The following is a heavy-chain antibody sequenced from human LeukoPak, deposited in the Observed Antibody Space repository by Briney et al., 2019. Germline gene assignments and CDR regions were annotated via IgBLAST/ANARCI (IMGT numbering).Heavy chain of an antibody. CDR3: ARDSGYYDILTGYSPLGAFDI. D-gene: IGHD3-9*01. CDR2: ISSSSSYI. Sequence: PGGSLRLSCASSGFTFSSYTINWVRQAPGKGLEWVSSISSSSSYIYYADSVKGRFTISRDNAKNSLYLQMNSLRADDTAVYYCARDSGYYDILTGYSPLGAFDIWGQGTMVTVSS. V-gene: IGHV3-21*01. J-gene: IGHJ3*02. CDR1: GFTFSSYT.